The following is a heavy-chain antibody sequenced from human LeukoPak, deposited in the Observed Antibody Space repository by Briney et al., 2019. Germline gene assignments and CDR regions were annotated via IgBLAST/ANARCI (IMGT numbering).Heavy chain of an antibody. CDR1: GGSISSSSYY. D-gene: IGHD6-13*01. CDR2: IYYSGST. V-gene: IGHV4-39*07. CDR3: ARDGQQLVPSAPIDY. J-gene: IGHJ4*02. Sequence: SETLSLTCTVSGGSISSSSYYWGWIRQPPGKGLEWIGSIYYSGSTYYNPSLKSRVTISVDTSKNQFSLKLSSVTAADTAVYYCARDGQQLVPSAPIDYWGQGTLVTVSS.